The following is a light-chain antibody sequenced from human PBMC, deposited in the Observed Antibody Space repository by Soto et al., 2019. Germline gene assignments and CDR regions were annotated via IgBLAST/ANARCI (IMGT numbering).Light chain of an antibody. J-gene: IGKJ1*01. CDR1: QDIGIY. CDR3: QQYGSSRT. CDR2: AAS. V-gene: IGKV1-13*02. Sequence: AIQLTQSPSSLSASVGDRVTITCRASQDIGIYLAWYQQKPGKAPNLLIYAASSLQRGVPSRFSGSGSGIDFTLTISRLEPEDFAVYYCQQYGSSRTFGQGTKVDIK.